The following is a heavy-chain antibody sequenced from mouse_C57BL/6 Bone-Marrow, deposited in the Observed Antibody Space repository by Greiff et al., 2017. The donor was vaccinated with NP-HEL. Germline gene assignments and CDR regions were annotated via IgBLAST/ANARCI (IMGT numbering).Heavy chain of an antibody. D-gene: IGHD1-2*01. CDR1: GYSIPSGYY. CDR2: ISYDGSN. CDR3: ARQNYGPSGAY. J-gene: IGHJ3*01. V-gene: IGHV3-6*01. Sequence: EVQLQQSGPGLVKPSQSLSLTCSVTGYSIPSGYYWNWIRQFPGNKLEWMGYISYDGSNNYNPSLKNRISITRDPSKNQFFLKLNSVTTEDTATYYCARQNYGPSGAYWGQGTLVTVSA.